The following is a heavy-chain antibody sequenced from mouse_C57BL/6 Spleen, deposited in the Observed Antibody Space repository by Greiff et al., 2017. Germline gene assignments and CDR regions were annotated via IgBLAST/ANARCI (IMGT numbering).Heavy chain of an antibody. J-gene: IGHJ4*01. CDR2: IYPGSGST. V-gene: IGHV1-55*01. CDR1: GYTFTSYW. CDR3: ARSDYYYGSSCDYYAMDY. D-gene: IGHD1-1*01. Sequence: QVQLQQPGAELVKPGASVKMSCKASGYTFTSYWITWVKQRPEQGLEWIGDIYPGSGSTNYNEKFKSKATLTVDTSSSTAYMQLSSLTSADSAVYYCARSDYYYGSSCDYYAMDYWGQGTSVTVS.